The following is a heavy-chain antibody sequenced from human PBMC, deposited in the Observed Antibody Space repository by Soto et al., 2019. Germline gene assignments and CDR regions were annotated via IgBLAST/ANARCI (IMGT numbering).Heavy chain of an antibody. V-gene: IGHV3-48*01. D-gene: IGHD4-17*01. J-gene: IGHJ6*03. Sequence: PGGSLRLSCAASGFTFSSYSMNWVRQAPGKGLEWVSYISSSSSTIYYADSVKGRFTISRDNAKNSLYLQMNSPRAEDTAVYYCASHQGGDYVYYYYYYYMDVWGKGTTVTVSS. CDR1: GFTFSSYS. CDR2: ISSSSSTI. CDR3: ASHQGGDYVYYYYYYYMDV.